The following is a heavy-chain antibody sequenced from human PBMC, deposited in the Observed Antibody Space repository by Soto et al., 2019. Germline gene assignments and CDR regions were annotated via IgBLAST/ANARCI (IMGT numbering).Heavy chain of an antibody. D-gene: IGHD3-22*01. V-gene: IGHV4-31*03. CDR2: IDYSGST. CDR3: ARVGYDSSGPVLEY. J-gene: IGHJ4*02. Sequence: QVQLQESGPGLVKPSQTLSLTCTVSGGSISSGGYYWSWIRQHPGKGLEWIGYIDYSGSTYYNPSLKSRVTISVDTSKNQCSLKLSSVTAADPAVYYCARVGYDSSGPVLEYWGQGTLVTVSS. CDR1: GGSISSGGYY.